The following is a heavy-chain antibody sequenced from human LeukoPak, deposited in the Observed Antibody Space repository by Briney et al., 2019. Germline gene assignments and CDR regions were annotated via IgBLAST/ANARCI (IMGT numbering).Heavy chain of an antibody. V-gene: IGHV3-30*02. J-gene: IGHJ4*02. Sequence: PGRSLRLSCAASGFSFSNFGMHWVRQAPGKGLEWVAVIRYDGNNKYYADSVKGRFTISRDNSKNMLYLQMNSLGTEDTAVYYCAKDRWGAVASFDYWGQGTLVTVSS. CDR3: AKDRWGAVASFDY. CDR2: IRYDGNNK. CDR1: GFSFSNFG. D-gene: IGHD6-19*01.